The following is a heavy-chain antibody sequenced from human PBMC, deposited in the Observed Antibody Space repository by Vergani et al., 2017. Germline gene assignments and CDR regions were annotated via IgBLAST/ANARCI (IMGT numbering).Heavy chain of an antibody. CDR3: SGVNTETNVHLYYYYYMDV. J-gene: IGHJ6*03. Sequence: QVQLQQWGGGLLKPSETLSLTCVVNGGSFTSYHWTWIRQSPGEGLEWVGDIDHTGRPDYNPSLKSRLTMSVAKSRNQFSLTLNSVTATDTAIYFCSGVNTETNVHLYYYYYMDVWGQGTAVTVS. CDR2: IDHTGRP. D-gene: IGHD4-11*01. V-gene: IGHV4-34*01. CDR1: GGSFTSYH.